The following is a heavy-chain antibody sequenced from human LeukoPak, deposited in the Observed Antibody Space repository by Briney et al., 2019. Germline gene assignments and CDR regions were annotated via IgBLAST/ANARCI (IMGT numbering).Heavy chain of an antibody. Sequence: SGTLSLTCTVSGASISSYYWSWIRQPPGKGLEWIGYIYYSGSTNYNPSLKSRVTISVGTSKSQFSLRLSSVTAADTAIYYCATSCGNSYGCYFDYWGQGTLVTVSS. D-gene: IGHD5-18*01. J-gene: IGHJ4*02. V-gene: IGHV4-59*08. CDR1: GASISSYY. CDR2: IYYSGST. CDR3: ATSCGNSYGCYFDY.